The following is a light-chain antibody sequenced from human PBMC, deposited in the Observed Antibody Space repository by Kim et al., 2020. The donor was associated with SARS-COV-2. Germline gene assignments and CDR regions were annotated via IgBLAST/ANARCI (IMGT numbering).Light chain of an antibody. V-gene: IGKV1-12*01. CDR1: QGISSW. CDR3: QQANSFPWT. J-gene: IGKJ1*01. CDR2: GAS. Sequence: DIQMTQSPSSVSASVGDRVTITCRASQGISSWLAWYQRKPGKDPKLLIYGASSLQSGVPSRFSGSGSGTDFTLTISSLQPEDFATYYCQQANSFPWTFGQGTKVDIK.